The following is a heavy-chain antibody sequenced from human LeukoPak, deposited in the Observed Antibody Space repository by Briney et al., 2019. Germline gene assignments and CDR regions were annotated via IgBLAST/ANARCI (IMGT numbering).Heavy chain of an antibody. CDR3: ARDRVFGELSLNYYSYYMDV. CDR2: IYYSGST. D-gene: IGHD3-10*01. Sequence: KPSQTLSLTCAVSGGSINSGDYYWTWIRQPPGKGLECFGYIYYSGSTYYNPSIKSRIAMSVDTSMNQFSLKLNSVTAADTAVYYCARDRVFGELSLNYYSYYMDVWGKGTTVTVSS. J-gene: IGHJ6*03. V-gene: IGHV4-30-4*08. CDR1: GGSINSGDYY.